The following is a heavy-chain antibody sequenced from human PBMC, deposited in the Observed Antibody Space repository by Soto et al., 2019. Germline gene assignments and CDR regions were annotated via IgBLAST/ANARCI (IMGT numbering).Heavy chain of an antibody. D-gene: IGHD2-8*01. CDR3: ARVMENLPWYFDY. CDR2: VNGDGSST. J-gene: IGHJ4*02. Sequence: PGGSLRLSCAASGYTFSSYWMHWVRQAPGKGLVWVSRVNGDGSSTSYADPVKGRFTISRDNAKNTVHLQMDSLRAEDTAVYYCARVMENLPWYFDYSGPRTLVTLSS. CDR1: GYTFSSYW. V-gene: IGHV3-74*01.